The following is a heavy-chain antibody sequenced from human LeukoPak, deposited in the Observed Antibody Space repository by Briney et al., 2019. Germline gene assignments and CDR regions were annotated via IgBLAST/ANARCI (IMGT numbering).Heavy chain of an antibody. CDR3: AKGSRRGDFWSGYYRIPAPDYFDY. J-gene: IGHJ4*02. CDR2: ISGSGSTI. CDR1: GFTFSDYY. Sequence: PGGSLRLSCAASGFTFSDYYMSWIRQAPGKGLEWVSYISGSGSTIYYADSVKGRFTISRDNSKNTLYLQMNSLRAEDTAVYYCAKGSRRGDFWSGYYRIPAPDYFDYWGQGTLVTVSS. D-gene: IGHD3-3*01. V-gene: IGHV3-11*01.